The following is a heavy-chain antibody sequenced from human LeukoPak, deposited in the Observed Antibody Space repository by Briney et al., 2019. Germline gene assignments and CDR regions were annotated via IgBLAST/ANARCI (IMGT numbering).Heavy chain of an antibody. D-gene: IGHD6-19*01. J-gene: IGHJ3*02. CDR2: IYYSGST. CDR1: DSSISSNY. Sequence: SETLSLTCSVSDSSISSNYWSWIRQPPGKGLEWIGYIYYSGSTNYNPSLKSRATISVDTSKNQFSLKLRSVTAADTAVYYCARDGHSSGWSAAFDIWGQGTMVTVS. CDR3: ARDGHSSGWSAAFDI. V-gene: IGHV4-59*01.